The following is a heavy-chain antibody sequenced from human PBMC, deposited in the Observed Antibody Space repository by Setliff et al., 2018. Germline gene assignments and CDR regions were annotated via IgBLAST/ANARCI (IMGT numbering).Heavy chain of an antibody. V-gene: IGHV3-33*03. Sequence: PVGSLRLSCGASGFTFSTHAMHWVRQAPGKGLEWVAMIWSDGINKFYGGPVKGRFIVSRDNSKNTVFLQMNDLRVEDTAVYYCVTDPPNSGWSFDCWGQGTPVTVSS. CDR1: GFTFSTHA. D-gene: IGHD6-19*01. J-gene: IGHJ5*01. CDR2: IWSDGINK. CDR3: VTDPPNSGWSFDC.